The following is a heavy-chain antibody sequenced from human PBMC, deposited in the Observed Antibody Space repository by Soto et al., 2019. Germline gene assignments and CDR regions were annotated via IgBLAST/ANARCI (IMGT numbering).Heavy chain of an antibody. Sequence: SETLSLTCTVSGGSISNYYWSWIRQPPGRGLEWIGHIFYSGSTNYNPALKSRVTISVDTSKSQFSLKLSSVTAADTAVYYCARLGGYYQALDTWGQGALVTVSS. CDR2: IFYSGST. CDR3: ARLGGYYQALDT. V-gene: IGHV4-59*01. J-gene: IGHJ5*02. D-gene: IGHD3-22*01. CDR1: GGSISNYY.